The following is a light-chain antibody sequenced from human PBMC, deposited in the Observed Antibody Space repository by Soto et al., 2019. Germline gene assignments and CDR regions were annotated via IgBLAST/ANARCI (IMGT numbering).Light chain of an antibody. Sequence: QSALTQPASVSGSPGQSITISCTGTSSDVGGYNYVSWYQQHPGKAPKLMIYAVSNRPSGVSNRFSGSKSGNTASLTISGRQAEDEADYCCSSYTSSSPHVVFGGGTKVTVL. CDR3: SSYTSSSPHVV. V-gene: IGLV2-14*01. CDR2: AVS. J-gene: IGLJ2*01. CDR1: SSDVGGYNY.